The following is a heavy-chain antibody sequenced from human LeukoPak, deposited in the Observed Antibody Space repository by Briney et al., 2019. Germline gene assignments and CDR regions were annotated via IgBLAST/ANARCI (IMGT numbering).Heavy chain of an antibody. D-gene: IGHD5-24*01. J-gene: IGHJ4*02. CDR1: GFTVSSNY. CDR3: AKEATEATSLDY. CDR2: IYSGGST. V-gene: IGHV3-53*01. Sequence: GSLRLSCAASGFTVSSNYMSWVRQAPGKGLEWVSVIYSGGSTYYADSVKGRFTISRDNAKNSLYLQMNSLRAEDTAVYYCAKEATEATSLDYWGQGTLVTVSS.